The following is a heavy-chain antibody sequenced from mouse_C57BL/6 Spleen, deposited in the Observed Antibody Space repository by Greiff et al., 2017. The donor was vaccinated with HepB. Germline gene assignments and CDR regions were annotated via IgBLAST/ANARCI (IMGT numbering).Heavy chain of an antibody. CDR2: IRLKSDNYAT. CDR3: TKGVYYDYGWFAY. Sequence: EVQGVESGGGLVQPGGSMKLSCVASGFTFSNYWMNWVRQSPEKGLEWVAQIRLKSDNYATHYAESVKGRFTISRDDSKSSVYLQMNNLRAEDTGIYYCTKGVYYDYGWFAYWGQGTLVTVSA. V-gene: IGHV6-3*01. CDR1: GFTFSNYW. D-gene: IGHD2-4*01. J-gene: IGHJ3*01.